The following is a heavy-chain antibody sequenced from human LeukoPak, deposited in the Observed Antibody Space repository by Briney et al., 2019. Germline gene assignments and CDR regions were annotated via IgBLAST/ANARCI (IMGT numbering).Heavy chain of an antibody. CDR3: ARVIPRLRYFLESYYFDY. CDR1: GFTFSDYY. D-gene: IGHD3-9*01. Sequence: GGSLRLSCAASGFTFSDYYMSWIHQAPGQGLEWVSYISSSGSTIYYADSVKGRFTISRDNAKNSLYLQMNSLRAEDTAVYYCARVIPRLRYFLESYYFDYWGQGTQVTVSS. V-gene: IGHV3-11*04. J-gene: IGHJ4*02. CDR2: ISSSGSTI.